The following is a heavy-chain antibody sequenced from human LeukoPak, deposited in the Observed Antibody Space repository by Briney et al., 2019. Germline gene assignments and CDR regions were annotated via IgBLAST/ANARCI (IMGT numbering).Heavy chain of an antibody. CDR2: IYSSGTT. CDR3: ASGSSGYDT. J-gene: IGHJ4*02. CDR1: GGSISNYY. D-gene: IGHD5-12*01. V-gene: IGHV4-4*07. Sequence: SETLSLTCTVSGGSISNYYWSWIRQPAGKGLEWIGRIYSSGTTIYNPSLKSRVTMSVDTSKNQFSLKLSSVTAADTAVYFCASGSSGYDTWGQGTLVTVSS.